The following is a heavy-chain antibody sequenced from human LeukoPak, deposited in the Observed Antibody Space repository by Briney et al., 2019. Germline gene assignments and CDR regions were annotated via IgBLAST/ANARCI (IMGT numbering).Heavy chain of an antibody. CDR1: GFSFSNYN. V-gene: IGHV3-48*01. CDR2: ISYSSRTT. D-gene: IGHD3-22*01. CDR3: ATGQVYYDSSGYHFDY. J-gene: IGHJ4*02. Sequence: GGTLRLSCSASGFSFSNYNMNWVRQAPGKGLEWISYISYSSRTTHYADSLKGRFTISRDNAANSLYLQMNSLRAEDTAVYYCATGQVYYDSSGYHFDYCGQGTLVTVSS.